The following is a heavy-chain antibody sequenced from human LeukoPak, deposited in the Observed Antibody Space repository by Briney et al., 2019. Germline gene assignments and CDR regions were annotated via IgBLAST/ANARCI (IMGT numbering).Heavy chain of an antibody. D-gene: IGHD3-10*01. CDR3: ARGRSATMFDY. CDR1: GGSISSYY. V-gene: IGHV4-4*07. CDR2: IYTSGSP. Sequence: SETLSLTCTVSGGSISSYYWSLIRQPAGKGLEWIGRIYTSGSPNYNPSLKSRVTMSVDTSKNQFSLKLRSMTAADTALYYCARGRSATMFDYWGQGTLVTVSS. J-gene: IGHJ4*02.